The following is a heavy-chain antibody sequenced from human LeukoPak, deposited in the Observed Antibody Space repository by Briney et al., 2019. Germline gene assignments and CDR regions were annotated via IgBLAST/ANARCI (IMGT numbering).Heavy chain of an antibody. Sequence: GSSVEVSCKASGGTFSSYAISWVRQAPGQGLEWMGGIIPIFGTANYAQKFQGRVTITADESTSTAYMELSSLRSEDTAVYYCARDSAIYGDYAGWFDPWGQGTLVTVSS. CDR2: IIPIFGTA. J-gene: IGHJ5*02. V-gene: IGHV1-69*01. D-gene: IGHD4-17*01. CDR1: GGTFSSYA. CDR3: ARDSAIYGDYAGWFDP.